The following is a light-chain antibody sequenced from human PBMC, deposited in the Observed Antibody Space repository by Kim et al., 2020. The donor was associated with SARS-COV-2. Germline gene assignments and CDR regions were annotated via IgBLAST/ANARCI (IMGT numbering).Light chain of an antibody. CDR2: DAS. CDR3: QQYNAYST. V-gene: IGKV1-5*01. CDR1: QSISSW. Sequence: DILMTQSPSTLSASVGDRVTITCRASQSISSWLAWYQQKPGKAPNLLIYDASTLESGVPSRFSGSGSGTEFTLTITSLQPDDFATYYCQQYNAYSTFGQGTKVDIK. J-gene: IGKJ1*01.